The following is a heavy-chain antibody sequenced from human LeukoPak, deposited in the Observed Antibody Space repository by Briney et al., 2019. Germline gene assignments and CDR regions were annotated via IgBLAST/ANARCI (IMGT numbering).Heavy chain of an antibody. D-gene: IGHD4-17*01. CDR2: ISYDGSNK. CDR3: ARVRGDYTAFDY. CDR1: GFTFSSYA. V-gene: IGHV3-30-3*01. J-gene: IGHJ4*02. Sequence: PGRSLRLSCAASGFTFSSYAMHWVRQAPGKGLEWVAVISYDGSNKYYADSVKGRFIISRDNAKNSLSLQLNSLRAEDTALYYCARVRGDYTAFDYWGQGTLVTVSS.